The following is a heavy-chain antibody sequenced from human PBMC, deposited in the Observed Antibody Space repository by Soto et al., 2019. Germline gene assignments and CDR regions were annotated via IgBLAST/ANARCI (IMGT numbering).Heavy chain of an antibody. Sequence: SETLSLTCTVSGGSISSGGYYWSWIRQHPGKGLEWIGYIYYSGSTYYNPSLKSRVTISVDTSKNQFSLKLSSVTAADTAVYYCARGPPERHYYGSGSYPPPTYWGQGTLVTVSS. V-gene: IGHV4-31*03. J-gene: IGHJ4*02. CDR1: GGSISSGGYY. CDR2: IYYSGST. CDR3: ARGPPERHYYGSGSYPPPTY. D-gene: IGHD3-10*01.